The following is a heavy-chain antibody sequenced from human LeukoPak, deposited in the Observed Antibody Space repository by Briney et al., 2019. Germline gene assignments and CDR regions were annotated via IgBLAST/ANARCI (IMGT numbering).Heavy chain of an antibody. V-gene: IGHV3-74*01. Sequence: PGGSLRLSCEASGFTFSAYAMTWVRQAPGKGLVWVSRIDTDGSSTAYADSVKGRFTISRDNAKNTLYLQMYSLRAEDTAIYYCTRGGTTFDYWGQGTLVTVSS. D-gene: IGHD1-1*01. J-gene: IGHJ4*02. CDR1: GFTFSAYA. CDR3: TRGGTTFDY. CDR2: IDTDGSST.